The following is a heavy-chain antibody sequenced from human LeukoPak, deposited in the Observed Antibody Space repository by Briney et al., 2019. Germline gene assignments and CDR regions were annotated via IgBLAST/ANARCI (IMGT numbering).Heavy chain of an antibody. CDR1: GGSISSYY. CDR3: ARGAVVVPAAMGTSNWFDP. V-gene: IGHV4-59*01. D-gene: IGHD2-2*01. J-gene: IGHJ5*02. Sequence: SETLPLTCTVSGGSISSYYWSWIRQPPGKGLEWIGYIYYSGSTNYNPSLKSRVTISVDTSKNQFSLKLSSVTAADTAVYYCARGAVVVPAAMGTSNWFDPWGQGTLVTVSS. CDR2: IYYSGST.